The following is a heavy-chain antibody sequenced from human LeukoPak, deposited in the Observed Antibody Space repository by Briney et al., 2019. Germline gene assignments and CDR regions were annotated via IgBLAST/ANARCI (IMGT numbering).Heavy chain of an antibody. D-gene: IGHD1-26*01. CDR1: GFTFSSYA. J-gene: IGHJ4*02. Sequence: TGGSLRLSCAASGFTFSSYAMHWVRQAPGKGLEWVAVISYDGSNKYYADSVKGRFTISRDNSKNTLYLQMNSLRAEDTAVYYCAKRGFIVGATSEFDYWGQGTLVTVSS. CDR2: ISYDGSNK. V-gene: IGHV3-30-3*02. CDR3: AKRGFIVGATSEFDY.